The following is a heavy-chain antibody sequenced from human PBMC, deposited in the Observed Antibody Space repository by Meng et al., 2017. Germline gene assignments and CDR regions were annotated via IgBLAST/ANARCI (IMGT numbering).Heavy chain of an antibody. J-gene: IGHJ4*02. CDR3: ARTPVGSFDY. CDR1: GFTFSSYS. Sequence: GQVVESGGGLVKPGGSLSLSCAALGFTFSSYSMNWVRQAPGKGLEWVSSISSSSSYIYYADSVKGRFTISRDNAKNSLYLQMNSLRAEDTAVYYCARTPVGSFDYWGQGTLVTVSS. CDR2: ISSSSSYI. D-gene: IGHD1-26*01. V-gene: IGHV3-21*01.